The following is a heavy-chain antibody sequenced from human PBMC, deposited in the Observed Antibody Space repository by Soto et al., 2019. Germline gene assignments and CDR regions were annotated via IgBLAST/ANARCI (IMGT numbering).Heavy chain of an antibody. CDR3: ATMVRGASFDY. J-gene: IGHJ4*02. Sequence: QVQLVQSGAEVKKPGASVKVSCKASGYTFTGYYMHWVRQAPGQGLEWMGWINPNSGGTNDAQKFQGWVTMTRDTSISTAYMELSRLRSDDTAVYYCATMVRGASFDYWGQGTLVTVSS. CDR1: GYTFTGYY. CDR2: INPNSGGT. V-gene: IGHV1-2*04. D-gene: IGHD3-10*01.